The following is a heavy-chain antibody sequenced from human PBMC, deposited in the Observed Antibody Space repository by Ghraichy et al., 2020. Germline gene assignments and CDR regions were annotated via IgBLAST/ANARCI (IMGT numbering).Heavy chain of an antibody. J-gene: IGHJ5*02. V-gene: IGHV2-5*02. CDR2: IFWDDNK. CDR3: AHSGGDFWSGYYTARRFDP. D-gene: IGHD3-3*01. CDR1: GFSLTTSGVG. Sequence: SGPTLVKPTQTLTLTCTFSGFSLTTSGVGVGWIRQPPGKALEWLALIFWDDNKRYSPSLKSRLTITKDPSKHQVVLTMTNMDPVDTATYYCAHSGGDFWSGYYTARRFDPWGQGTLVTVSS.